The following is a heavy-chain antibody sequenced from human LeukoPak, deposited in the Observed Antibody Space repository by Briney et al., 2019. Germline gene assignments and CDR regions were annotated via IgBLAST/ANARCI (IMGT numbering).Heavy chain of an antibody. CDR2: ISYDGSNK. J-gene: IGHJ6*03. V-gene: IGHV3-30*04. CDR3: ARDLRVENYYYYMDV. CDR1: GFTFSSYA. D-gene: IGHD2-15*01. Sequence: GGSLRLSCAASGFTFSSYAMHWVRQAPGKGLEWVAVISYDGSNKYYADSVKGRFTISRDNSKNTLYLQMNSLRAEDTAVYYCARDLRVENYYYYMDVWGKGTTVTVSS.